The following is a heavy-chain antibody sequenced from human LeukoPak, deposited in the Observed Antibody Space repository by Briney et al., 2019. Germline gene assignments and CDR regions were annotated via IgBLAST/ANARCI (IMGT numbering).Heavy chain of an antibody. CDR1: GYTFTGYY. CDR2: INPNSGDT. J-gene: IGHJ3*01. V-gene: IGHV1-2*02. CDR3: AHKRGGVSYYFRGTYDAFDV. Sequence: ASVKVSCKASGYTFTGYYIHWVRQAPGQGLEWMGWINPNSGDTNYVQNFQGRVTMTRDTSITTAYMDLRRLRSDDTAVYYCAHKRGGVSYYFRGTYDAFDVWGQGTM. D-gene: IGHD1-26*01.